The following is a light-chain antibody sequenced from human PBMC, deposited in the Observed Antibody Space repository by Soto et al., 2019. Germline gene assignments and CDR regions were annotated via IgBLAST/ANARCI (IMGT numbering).Light chain of an antibody. CDR1: STDAGGYNS. Sequence: QSVLTQPPSASGSPGQSVTISCTGTSTDAGGYNSVSWYQQHPGKAPKLLTYEVTQRPSGVPDRFSGSKSGTTASLTVTGLQAEDEADYYCSSYAGTNTLVFGGGTKLTVL. J-gene: IGLJ2*01. CDR2: EVT. CDR3: SSYAGTNTLV. V-gene: IGLV2-8*01.